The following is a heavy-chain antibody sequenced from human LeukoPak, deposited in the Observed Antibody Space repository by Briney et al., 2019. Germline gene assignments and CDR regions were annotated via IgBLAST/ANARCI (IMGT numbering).Heavy chain of an antibody. CDR2: IKQDGSEK. J-gene: IGHJ6*03. V-gene: IGHV3-7*01. CDR3: ARDDADYDFWSGPYYYMDV. Sequence: PGGSLRLSCAASGFTFNTYAMQWVRQAPGKGLEWVANIKQDGSEKYYVDSVKGRFTISRDNAKNSLYLQMNSLRAEDTAVYYCARDDADYDFWSGPYYYMDVWGKGTTVTVSS. CDR1: GFTFNTYA. D-gene: IGHD3-3*01.